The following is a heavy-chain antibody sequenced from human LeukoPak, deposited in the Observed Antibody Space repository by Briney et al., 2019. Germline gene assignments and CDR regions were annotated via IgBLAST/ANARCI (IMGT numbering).Heavy chain of an antibody. CDR3: AREDPQTTVPEGLDV. V-gene: IGHV4-59*01. D-gene: IGHD4-17*01. CDR2: IYFSGAT. Sequence: SETLSLTCTVSGGSISNYYWSWIRQSPVKGLVWIGYIYFSGATNYNPSLKSRVTISVDTSKNQFSLKLSSVTAADTAVYYCAREDPQTTVPEGLDVWGQGTTVTVSS. CDR1: GGSISNYY. J-gene: IGHJ6*02.